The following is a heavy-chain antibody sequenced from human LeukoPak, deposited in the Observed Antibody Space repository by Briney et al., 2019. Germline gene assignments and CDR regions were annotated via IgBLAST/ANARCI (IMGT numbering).Heavy chain of an antibody. D-gene: IGHD6-6*01. Sequence: SETLSLTCAVYGGSFSGYYWSWIRQPPGKGLVWIGEINHSGSTNYNPSLKSRVTISVDTSKNQFSLKLSSVTAADTAVYYCARGVLPRGGKGIAARTYYFDYWGQGTLVTVSS. CDR3: ARGVLPRGGKGIAARTYYFDY. CDR1: GGSFSGYY. J-gene: IGHJ4*02. V-gene: IGHV4-34*01. CDR2: INHSGST.